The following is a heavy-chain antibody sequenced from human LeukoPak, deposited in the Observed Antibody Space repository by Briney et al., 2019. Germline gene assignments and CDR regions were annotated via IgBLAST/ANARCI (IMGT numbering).Heavy chain of an antibody. Sequence: PSETLSLTCAVYGESLNSYYWSWIRQPPGKGLEWIGEIYESGSTEYNPSLKSRFTISMVPSKQQFSLSLTSVTAADTAVYYCARGAWATRLGSWGLGTPVIVSS. D-gene: IGHD2-15*01. J-gene: IGHJ4*02. CDR2: IYESGST. CDR3: ARGAWATRLGS. V-gene: IGHV4-34*01. CDR1: GESLNSYY.